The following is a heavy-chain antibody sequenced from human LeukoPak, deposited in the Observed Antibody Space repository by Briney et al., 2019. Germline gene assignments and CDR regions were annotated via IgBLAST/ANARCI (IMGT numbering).Heavy chain of an antibody. Sequence: GASVKVSCKASGGTFSSYAISWVRQAPGQGLEWMGGIIPIFGTANYAQKFQGRVTITADESTSTAYMELSSLRSEDTTVYYCAVLITMIVVVPRSDAFDIWGQGTMVAVSS. D-gene: IGHD3-22*01. V-gene: IGHV1-69*13. CDR1: GGTFSSYA. J-gene: IGHJ3*02. CDR3: AVLITMIVVVPRSDAFDI. CDR2: IIPIFGTA.